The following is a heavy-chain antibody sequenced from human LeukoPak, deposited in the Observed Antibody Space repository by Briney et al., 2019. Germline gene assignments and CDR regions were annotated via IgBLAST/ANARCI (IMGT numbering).Heavy chain of an antibody. D-gene: IGHD1-1*01. CDR3: AKLGKETGDLDY. CDR2: ISYDGSNK. J-gene: IGHJ4*02. V-gene: IGHV3-30*18. CDR1: GFTFSSYG. Sequence: GGSLRLSCAASGFTFSSYGMHWVRQAPGKGLEWVAVISYDGSNKYYADSVKGRFTISRDNSKNTLYLQMNSLRAEDTAVYYCAKLGKETGDLDYWGQGTLVTVSS.